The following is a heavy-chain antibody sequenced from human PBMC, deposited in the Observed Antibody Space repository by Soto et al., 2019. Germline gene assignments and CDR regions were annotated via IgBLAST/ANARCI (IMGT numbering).Heavy chain of an antibody. CDR3: ARGDIAAAGAY. V-gene: IGHV3-21*01. Sequence: EVQLVESGGGLVKPGGSLRLSCAASGFTFSSYSMNWVRQAPGKGLEWVSSISSSSYIYYADSVKGRFTISRDNAKNSLYLQMNSLRAEDTAVYYCARGDIAAAGAYWGQGTLVTVSS. J-gene: IGHJ4*02. CDR1: GFTFSSYS. CDR2: ISSSSYI. D-gene: IGHD6-13*01.